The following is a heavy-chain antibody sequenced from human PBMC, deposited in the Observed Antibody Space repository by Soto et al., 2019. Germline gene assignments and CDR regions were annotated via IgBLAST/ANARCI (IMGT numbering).Heavy chain of an antibody. V-gene: IGHV3-23*01. J-gene: IGHJ6*02. Sequence: EVQLLESGGGLVQPGGSLRLSCAASGFTFNSYGMNWVRQAPGKGLEWVAGVSARGGDTSYADSVKGRFTISRDNSKDTLYLQMNSLRVEDTALYYCARDRDIVLMVYAIRGYYYYGMDVWGQGTTVTVSS. CDR2: VSARGGDT. CDR1: GFTFNSYG. CDR3: ARDRDIVLMVYAIRGYYYYGMDV. D-gene: IGHD2-8*01.